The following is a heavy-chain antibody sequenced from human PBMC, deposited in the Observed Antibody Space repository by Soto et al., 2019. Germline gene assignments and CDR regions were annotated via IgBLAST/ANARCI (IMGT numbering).Heavy chain of an antibody. CDR1: GYTFTSYY. J-gene: IGHJ4*02. V-gene: IGHV1-46*01. CDR2: INPIVGST. Sequence: GASVKVSCKASGYTFTSYYMHWVRQAPGQGLEWMGTINPIVGSTGYAQKFQGRVTITGDESTSTAYMELSSLRSEDTAVYYCARPKGSYSSGYYYFDYWGQGTLVTVSS. D-gene: IGHD6-19*01. CDR3: ARPKGSYSSGYYYFDY.